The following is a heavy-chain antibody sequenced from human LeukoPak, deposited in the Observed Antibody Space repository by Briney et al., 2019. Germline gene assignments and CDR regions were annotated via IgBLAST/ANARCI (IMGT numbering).Heavy chain of an antibody. V-gene: IGHV4-39*01. Sequence: SETLFLTCTVSGVSISSSSYYWGWIRQPPGKGLEWIGCIYYSGSTYYNPSLKSRVTISVDTSKNQFSLKLSSVTAADTAVYYCARREGYPYYFDYWGQGTLVTVSS. J-gene: IGHJ4*02. CDR1: GVSISSSSYY. CDR2: IYYSGST. CDR3: ARREGYPYYFDY. D-gene: IGHD3-16*02.